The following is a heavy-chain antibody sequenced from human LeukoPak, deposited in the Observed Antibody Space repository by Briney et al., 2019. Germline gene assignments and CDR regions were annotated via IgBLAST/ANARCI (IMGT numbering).Heavy chain of an antibody. CDR3: ARAFGGCSSTSCYSGEF. CDR1: GYAFTSYD. J-gene: IGHJ4*02. V-gene: IGHV1-8*01. D-gene: IGHD2-2*01. Sequence: ASVKVSCKASGYAFTSYDINWVRQATGQGLEWMGWMNPNSGNTGYAQKFQGRVTMTRNTSISTAYMELSSLRSEDTAVYYCARAFGGCSSTSCYSGEFWGQGTLVTVSS. CDR2: MNPNSGNT.